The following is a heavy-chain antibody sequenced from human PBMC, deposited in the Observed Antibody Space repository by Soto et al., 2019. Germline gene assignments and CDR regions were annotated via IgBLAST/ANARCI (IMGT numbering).Heavy chain of an antibody. D-gene: IGHD2-21*02. CDR3: ARGGHVVVVTAALDY. V-gene: IGHV1-46*01. Sequence: QVQLTQSGAGVKKPGASVKVSCKASGDTFTDYYIHWVRQAPGQGFEWMGTVNPSGGHTTYAQHFLGRVTMTRDTSTSTLYMELTSLRSEDTAVYYCARGGHVVVVTAALDYWGQGTLVTVSS. J-gene: IGHJ4*02. CDR2: VNPSGGHT. CDR1: GDTFTDYY.